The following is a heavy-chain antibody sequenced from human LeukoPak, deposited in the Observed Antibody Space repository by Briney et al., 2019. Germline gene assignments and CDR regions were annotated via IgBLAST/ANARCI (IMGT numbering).Heavy chain of an antibody. J-gene: IGHJ4*02. CDR2: LTSDGGST. Sequence: GGSLRLSCAASGFTVSSNYMSWVRQAPGKGLEWVSSLTSDGGSTEYADSVKGRFTISRDNSKNTLYLQMNSLRAEGTALYFCAKSLVRWAFDYWGQGALVSVSS. V-gene: IGHV3-23*01. CDR3: AKSLVRWAFDY. D-gene: IGHD1-26*01. CDR1: GFTVSSNY.